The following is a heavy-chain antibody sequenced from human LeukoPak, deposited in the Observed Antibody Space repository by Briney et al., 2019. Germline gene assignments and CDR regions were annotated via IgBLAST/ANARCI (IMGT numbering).Heavy chain of an antibody. Sequence: GGSLRLSCAASGFTFSSYSMNWVRQAPGKGLEWVSSISSSSSYIYYADSVKGRFTISRDNAKNSLYLQMNSLRAEDTAVFYCARTTQHDSSGYRPIDYWGQGTLVTVSS. V-gene: IGHV3-21*01. CDR3: ARTTQHDSSGYRPIDY. CDR1: GFTFSSYS. J-gene: IGHJ4*02. CDR2: ISSSSSYI. D-gene: IGHD3-22*01.